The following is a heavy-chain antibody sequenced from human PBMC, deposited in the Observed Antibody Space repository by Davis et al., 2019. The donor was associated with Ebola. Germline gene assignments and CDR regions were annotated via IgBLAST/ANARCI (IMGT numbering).Heavy chain of an antibody. CDR3: AKDTSNIWFDI. CDR2: LGTSAYT. Sequence: PAESLSLTCAVSGLTLSSYVMSWVRQPPGKGLEWVPTLGTSAYTYYAHSVKGRFTISRDNSKNNLYLQMNGLRVEDTAIYYCAKDTSNIWFDIWGQGTMVTVSS. V-gene: IGHV3-23*01. D-gene: IGHD1-26*01. J-gene: IGHJ3*02. CDR1: GLTLSSYV.